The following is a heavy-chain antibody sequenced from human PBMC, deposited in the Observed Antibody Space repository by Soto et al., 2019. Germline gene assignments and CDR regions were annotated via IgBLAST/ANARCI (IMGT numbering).Heavy chain of an antibody. J-gene: IGHJ4*02. D-gene: IGHD6-19*01. CDR3: ARDQDSGWGLDS. V-gene: IGHV4-4*02. Sequence: QVQVQESGPGLVKPSGTLSLTCVVSGGSISTDNWWSWVRQPPGKGLEWIGEIYHSGRTNSSPSLKSSVSISADTSKNQLSLQMTSVPAADTAVYYCARDQDSGWGLDSWGQGILVTVSS. CDR2: IYHSGRT. CDR1: GGSISTDNW.